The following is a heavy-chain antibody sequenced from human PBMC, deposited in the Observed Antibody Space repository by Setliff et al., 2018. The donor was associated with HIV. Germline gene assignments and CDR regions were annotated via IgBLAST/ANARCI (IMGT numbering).Heavy chain of an antibody. CDR1: GFTFSTYA. V-gene: IGHV3-64*02. D-gene: IGHD1-26*01. J-gene: IGHJ6*02. CDR2: ITANGGST. CDR3: ATWAFLVNMDV. Sequence: PGGSLRLSCAGSGFTFSTYAMHWVRQAPGKGLEYVSAITANGGSTRYADSVKGRFTISRDNSKNTLYLQMGSLRAEDMAVYYCATWAFLVNMDVWGQGTTVTVSS.